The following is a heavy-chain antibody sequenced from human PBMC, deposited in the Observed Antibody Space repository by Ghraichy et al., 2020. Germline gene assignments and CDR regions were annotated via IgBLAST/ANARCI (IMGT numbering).Heavy chain of an antibody. Sequence: GGSLRLSCVASGFNLSNYWMHWVRQAPGKGLVWVSRVKSDGSSTIYADSVKGRFTISRDNAKNTLYLQMNSLRPEDTAVYYCARDLDQQLLWWENYYGLDVWGQGTTVTVS. CDR2: VKSDGSST. CDR1: GFNLSNYW. D-gene: IGHD1-26*01. CDR3: ARDLDQQLLWWENYYGLDV. V-gene: IGHV3-74*01. J-gene: IGHJ6*02.